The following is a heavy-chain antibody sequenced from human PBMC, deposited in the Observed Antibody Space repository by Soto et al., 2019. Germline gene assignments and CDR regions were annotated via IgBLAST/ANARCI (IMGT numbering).Heavy chain of an antibody. D-gene: IGHD2-15*01. CDR1: GFTFSSHS. CDR2: ISSSSSTI. V-gene: IGHV3-48*02. Sequence: GGSLRLSCAASGFTFSSHSMNWVRQAPGKGLEWVSYISSSSSTIYYADSVKGRFTISRDNAKNSLYLQMNSLRDEDTAVYYCERDGGSGDPRCLFDYWGQGTLVTVSS. CDR3: ERDGGSGDPRCLFDY. J-gene: IGHJ4*02.